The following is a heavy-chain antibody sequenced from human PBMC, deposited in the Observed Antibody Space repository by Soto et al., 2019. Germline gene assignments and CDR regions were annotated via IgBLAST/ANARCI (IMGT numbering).Heavy chain of an antibody. V-gene: IGHV3-53*01. CDR1: TSGFGGSNY. CDR2: IYRDGNT. J-gene: IGHJ6*02. CDR3: ARGRFGMDV. Sequence: GGSLRLSCAASTSGFGGSNYMTWVRQAPGKGLEWVSVIYRDGNTYYVDSVKGRFTISRDNSKNTLYLQMNSLRGEDTAMYYCARGRFGMDVWGQGTTVTVSS.